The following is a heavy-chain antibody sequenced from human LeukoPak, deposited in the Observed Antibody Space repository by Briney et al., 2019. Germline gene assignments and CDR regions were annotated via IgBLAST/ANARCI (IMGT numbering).Heavy chain of an antibody. V-gene: IGHV4-34*01. J-gene: IGHJ4*02. D-gene: IGHD4-17*01. Sequence: SETLSLTCAVYGGSFSGYYRSWIRQPPGKGLEWIGEINHSGSTNYNPSLKSRVTISVDTSKNQFSLKLSSVTAADTAVYYCARGGYGDYVLDYWGQGTLVTVSS. CDR3: ARGGYGDYVLDY. CDR2: INHSGST. CDR1: GGSFSGYY.